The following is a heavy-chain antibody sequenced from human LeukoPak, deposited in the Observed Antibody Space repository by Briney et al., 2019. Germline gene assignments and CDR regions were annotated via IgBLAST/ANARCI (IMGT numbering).Heavy chain of an antibody. CDR3: ARVWRYDSRYCHCAFDI. J-gene: IGHJ3*02. CDR1: GGSFSGYY. Sequence: PSETLSLTCAVYGGSFSGYYWSWIRQPPGKGLEWIGEIHHSGSTDYNPSLKSRVTISPDKSKNQFSLTLTSVTAADTAVYFCARVWRYDSRYCHCAFDIWGQGTMVTVSS. V-gene: IGHV4-34*01. CDR2: IHHSGST. D-gene: IGHD3-22*01.